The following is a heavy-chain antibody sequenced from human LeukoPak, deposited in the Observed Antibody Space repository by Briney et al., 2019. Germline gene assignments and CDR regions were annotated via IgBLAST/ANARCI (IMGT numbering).Heavy chain of an antibody. CDR1: GYTFTSYD. Sequence: ASVKVSCKASGYTFTSYDINWVRQATGQGLEWMGWTNPNSGNTGYAQKFQGRVTMTRNTSISTAYMELSSLRSEDTAVYYCARGTTPYDFWSGYYTLWDYYYGMDVWGQGTTVTVSS. CDR3: ARGTTPYDFWSGYYTLWDYYYGMDV. J-gene: IGHJ6*02. V-gene: IGHV1-8*01. D-gene: IGHD3-3*01. CDR2: TNPNSGNT.